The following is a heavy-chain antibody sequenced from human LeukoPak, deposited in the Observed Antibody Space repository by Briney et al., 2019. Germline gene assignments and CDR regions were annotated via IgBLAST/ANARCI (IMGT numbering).Heavy chain of an antibody. J-gene: IGHJ4*02. D-gene: IGHD2-15*01. CDR1: GGSISSYH. CDR3: ASTHCSGGGCSGY. V-gene: IGHV4-59*01. Sequence: KPSETLSLTCTVSGGSISSYHWTWIRQPPGKGLEWLGNIYYTGSTNYNPSLKSRITISVDTSRSQFSLKLSSVTAADTAVYYCASTHCSGGGCSGYWGQGTLVTVSS. CDR2: IYYTGST.